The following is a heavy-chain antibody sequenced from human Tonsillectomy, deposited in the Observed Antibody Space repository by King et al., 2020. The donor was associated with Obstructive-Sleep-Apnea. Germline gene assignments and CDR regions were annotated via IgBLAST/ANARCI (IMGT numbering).Heavy chain of an antibody. V-gene: IGHV4-31*03. CDR3: ARDHDRERGIFDY. J-gene: IGHJ4*02. Sequence: QLQESGPGLVTPSQTLSLTCTVSGGSIGSGGFYWSWIRQLPGRDLEWIGYIYNGETISYNPSLESRVTISADTSKDQFSLKLTSVTAADTAVYYCARDHDRERGIFDYWGQGTLVTVSS. CDR1: GGSIGSGGFY. D-gene: IGHD3-16*01. CDR2: IYNGETI.